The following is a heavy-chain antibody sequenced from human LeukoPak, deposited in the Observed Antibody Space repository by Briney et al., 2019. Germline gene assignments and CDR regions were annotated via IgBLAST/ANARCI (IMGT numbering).Heavy chain of an antibody. CDR3: AGRGKGATAYDH. CDR2: LHSDGTT. J-gene: IGHJ4*02. V-gene: IGHV3-66*01. Sequence: GESLRLSCAASGFTVSSSHMRWVRLAPGKGLEWVSLLHSDGTTYYAESVKGRFTISTDNSMNTLYLQMNSLRVEDTAVYYCAGRGKGATAYDHWGQGTLVTVSS. D-gene: IGHD1-26*01. CDR1: GFTVSSSH.